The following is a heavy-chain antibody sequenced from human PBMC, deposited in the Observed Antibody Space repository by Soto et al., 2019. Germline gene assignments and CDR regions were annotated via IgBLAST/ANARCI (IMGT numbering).Heavy chain of an antibody. Sequence: GESLKISCKGSGYSFTSYWISWVRQMPGKGLEWMGRIDPSDSYTNYSPSFQGHVTISADKSISTAYLQWSSLKASDTAMYYCARRDYYDSSGYYGLDVWGQGTTVTVSS. CDR3: ARRDYYDSSGYYGLDV. V-gene: IGHV5-10-1*01. D-gene: IGHD3-22*01. CDR1: GYSFTSYW. CDR2: IDPSDSYT. J-gene: IGHJ6*02.